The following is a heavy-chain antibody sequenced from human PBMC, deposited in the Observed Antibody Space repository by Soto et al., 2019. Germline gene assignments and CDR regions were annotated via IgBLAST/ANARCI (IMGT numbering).Heavy chain of an antibody. J-gene: IGHJ6*02. CDR3: ARESPITMVRGVMDV. Sequence: ASVKVSCKASGYTFTSYAMHWVRQAPGQRLEWMGWINAGNGNTKYSQKFQGRVTITRDTSASTAYMELSSLRSEDTAVYYCARESPITMVRGVMDVWGQGTTVTVSS. CDR1: GYTFTSYA. CDR2: INAGNGNT. V-gene: IGHV1-3*01. D-gene: IGHD3-10*01.